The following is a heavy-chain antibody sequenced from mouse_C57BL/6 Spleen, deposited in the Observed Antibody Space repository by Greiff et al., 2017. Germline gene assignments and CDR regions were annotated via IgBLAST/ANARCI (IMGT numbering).Heavy chain of an antibody. J-gene: IGHJ4*01. CDR2: ISSGGDYI. D-gene: IGHD1-1*01. CDR3: TTSRGTTAMDY. V-gene: IGHV5-9-1*02. Sequence: EVKLMESGEGLVKPGGSLKLSCAASGFTFSSYAMSWVRQTPEKRLEWVAYISSGGDYIYYADTVKGRFTISRDNARNTLYLQMSSLKSEDTAMYYCTTSRGTTAMDYWGQGTSVTVSS. CDR1: GFTFSSYA.